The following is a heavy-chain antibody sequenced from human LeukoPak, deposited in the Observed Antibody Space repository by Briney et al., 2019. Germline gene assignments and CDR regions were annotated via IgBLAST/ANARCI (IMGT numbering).Heavy chain of an antibody. CDR2: IYYTGNT. CDR1: GDSVSNGNYY. D-gene: IGHD3-10*01. V-gene: IGHV4-61*03. CDR3: ARSQSYYGSGDY. J-gene: IGHJ4*02. Sequence: SETLSLTCTVSGDSVSNGNYYWSWLRQPPGKALEWIGYIYYTGNTYYNPSLEGRVTISVDTSKNHFSVKLSSVTAADTAVYYCARSQSYYGSGDYWSQGTLVTVSS.